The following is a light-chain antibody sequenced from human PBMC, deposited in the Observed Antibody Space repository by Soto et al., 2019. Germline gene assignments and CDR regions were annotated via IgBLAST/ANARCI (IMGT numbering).Light chain of an antibody. CDR3: KQYGSSPYT. CDR1: QSVSSSY. Sequence: EIVLTQSPGTLSLSPGERATLSCRASQSVSSSYVAWYQQKPGQAPRLLIYGASSRATDIPARFSGSGSGNDFTLTISRLEPKDLAVYYWKQYGSSPYTVGQGTKLEIK. V-gene: IGKV3-20*01. J-gene: IGKJ2*01. CDR2: GAS.